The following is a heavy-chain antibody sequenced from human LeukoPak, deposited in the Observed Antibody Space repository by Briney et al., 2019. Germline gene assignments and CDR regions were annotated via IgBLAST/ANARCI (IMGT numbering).Heavy chain of an antibody. Sequence: SETLSLTCAVYGGSFSGYYWSWIRQPPGKGLEWIGEINHSGSTNYNPSLKSRVTISVDTSKNQFSLKLSSVTAADTAVYYCARTWVGWSGGSCYEDYWGQGTLVTVSS. V-gene: IGHV4-34*01. J-gene: IGHJ4*02. CDR3: ARTWVGWSGGSCYEDY. D-gene: IGHD2-15*01. CDR2: INHSGST. CDR1: GGSFSGYY.